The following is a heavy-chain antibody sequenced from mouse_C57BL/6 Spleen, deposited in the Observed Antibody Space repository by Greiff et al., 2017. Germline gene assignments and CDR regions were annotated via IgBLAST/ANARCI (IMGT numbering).Heavy chain of an antibody. V-gene: IGHV1-77*01. CDR2: IGPGSGST. D-gene: IGHD2-4*01. CDR3: ARSGYDYDGRGPFAY. J-gene: IGHJ3*01. CDR1: GYTFTDYY. Sequence: VKLVESGAELVKPGASVKISCKASGYTFTDYYINWVKQRPGQGLEWIGKIGPGSGSTYYNEKFKGKATLTADKSSSTAYMQLSSLTSEDSAVYFCARSGYDYDGRGPFAYWGQGTLVTVSA.